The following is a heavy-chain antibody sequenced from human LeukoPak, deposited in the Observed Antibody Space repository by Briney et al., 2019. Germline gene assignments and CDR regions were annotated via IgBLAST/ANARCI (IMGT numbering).Heavy chain of an antibody. CDR2: IYDSGST. D-gene: IGHD5-18*01. CDR3: ARTPGFSYGFGWFDS. J-gene: IGHJ5*01. Sequence: SGTLSLTCTVSGGSFSSYYWSWIRQPPGKGLEWIGFIYDSGSTNCNPSLKSRVTISVDTSKNQFSLKLRSVTAADTAVYYCARTPGFSYGFGWFDSWGQGTLVTVSS. V-gene: IGHV4-59*01. CDR1: GGSFSSYY.